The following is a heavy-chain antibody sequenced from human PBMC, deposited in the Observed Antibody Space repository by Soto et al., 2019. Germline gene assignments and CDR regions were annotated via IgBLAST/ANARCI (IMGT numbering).Heavy chain of an antibody. J-gene: IGHJ6*02. Sequence: SETLSLTCSVSSGSISSNSYLWGWIRQPPGKGLEWIGAILYSGDTYYSESLKSRVTMSVDTAKNQFSLKLNSVTAAATAVYYCARQGRNTKLVILRHYATDFWGQGTAVTVSS. D-gene: IGHD3-22*01. V-gene: IGHV4-39*01. CDR1: SGSISSNSYL. CDR3: ARQGRNTKLVILRHYATDF. CDR2: ILYSGDT.